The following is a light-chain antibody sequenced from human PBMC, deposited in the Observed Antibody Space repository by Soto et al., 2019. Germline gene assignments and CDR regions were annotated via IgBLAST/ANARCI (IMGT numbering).Light chain of an antibody. CDR3: GSKAGSNKHVV. CDR1: SSDIGASNS. Sequence: QSALTQPPSASGSPGQSVTISCAGSSSDIGASNSVSWYQQHPGKAPKLLISGVTKRPSGVPDRFSGSKSGNTASLTVSGLQADDEADYYCGSKAGSNKHVVFGGGTKVTVL. J-gene: IGLJ2*01. CDR2: GVT. V-gene: IGLV2-8*01.